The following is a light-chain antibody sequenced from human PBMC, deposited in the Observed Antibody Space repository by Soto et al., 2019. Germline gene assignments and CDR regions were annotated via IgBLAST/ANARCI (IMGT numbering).Light chain of an antibody. CDR3: AAWDDRLNGWV. J-gene: IGLJ3*02. CDR1: SSNIGSNT. CDR2: SNN. V-gene: IGLV1-44*01. Sequence: VLTQPPSASGPPGQRGTISCSGSSSNIGSNTVNWYQQLPGTAPKLLIYSNNQRPSGVPDRFSGSKSGTSASLAISVLQSEDEADYYCAAWDDRLNGWVFGGGTQLPVL.